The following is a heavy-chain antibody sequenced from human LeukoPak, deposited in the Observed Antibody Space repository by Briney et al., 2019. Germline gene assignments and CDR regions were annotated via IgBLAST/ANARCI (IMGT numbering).Heavy chain of an antibody. D-gene: IGHD6-19*01. CDR3: ARDGWFRQWLVHVQNPGMDV. CDR1: GFTFSSYS. CDR2: ISSSSSYI. Sequence: PGGSLRLSCAASGFTFSSYSMNWVRQAPGKGLEWVSSISSSSSYIYYADSVKGRFTISRDNAKNSLYLQMNSLRAEDTAVYYCARDGWFRQWLVHVQNPGMDVWGKGTTVTVSS. J-gene: IGHJ6*04. V-gene: IGHV3-21*01.